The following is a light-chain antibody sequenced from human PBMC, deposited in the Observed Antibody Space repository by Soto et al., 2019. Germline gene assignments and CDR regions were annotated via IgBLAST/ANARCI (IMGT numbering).Light chain of an antibody. CDR2: AAS. Sequence: DIQMTQSPSSLSASVGDRVTITCRASQGISNFLAWYQQKPGKVPKLLIYAASTLQSGVPSRFSGSGSGTDFTLTISSLQPEDVATYYCQKNHSAPSLTFGGGTKVEIK. V-gene: IGKV1-27*01. J-gene: IGKJ4*01. CDR3: QKNHSAPSLT. CDR1: QGISNF.